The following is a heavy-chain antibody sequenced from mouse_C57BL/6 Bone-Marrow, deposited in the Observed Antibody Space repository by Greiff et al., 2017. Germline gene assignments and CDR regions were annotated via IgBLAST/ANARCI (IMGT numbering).Heavy chain of an antibody. Sequence: QVQLKQPGAELVKPGASVKLSCKASGYTFTSYWMHWVKQRPGQGLEWIGMIHPNSGSTNYNEKFKSKATLTVDTSSSTAYLQLSRLPSGDSAVYYCARRGTRWGQGTLVTVSA. J-gene: IGHJ3*01. CDR2: IHPNSGST. CDR3: ARRGTR. CDR1: GYTFTSYW. V-gene: IGHV1-64*01. D-gene: IGHD3-3*01.